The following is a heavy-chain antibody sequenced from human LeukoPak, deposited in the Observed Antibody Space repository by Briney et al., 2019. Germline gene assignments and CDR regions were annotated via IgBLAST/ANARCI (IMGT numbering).Heavy chain of an antibody. CDR1: GGTFSSYA. J-gene: IGHJ6*03. Sequence: ASVKVSCKASGGTFSSYAISRVRQAPGQGLEWMGGIIPIFGTANYAQKFQGRVTITTDESTSTAYMELSSLRSEDTAVYYCARGMYTAMASAYMDVWGKGTTVTVSS. CDR2: IIPIFGTA. D-gene: IGHD5-18*01. CDR3: ARGMYTAMASAYMDV. V-gene: IGHV1-69*05.